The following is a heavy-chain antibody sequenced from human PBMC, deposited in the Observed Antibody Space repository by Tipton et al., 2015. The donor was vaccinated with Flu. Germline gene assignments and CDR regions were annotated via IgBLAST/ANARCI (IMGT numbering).Heavy chain of an antibody. J-gene: IGHJ5*02. CDR3: ARVRLELVQYNWFDP. D-gene: IGHD3-3*01. V-gene: IGHV1-46*01. CDR2: INPSGGST. Sequence: QLVQSGAEVKKPGASVKVSCKASGYTFTSYYMHWVRQAPGQGLEWMGIINPSGGSTSYAQKFQGRVTMTRDTSTSTVYMELSSLRSEDTAVYYCARVRLELVQYNWFDPWGQGTLVTVSS. CDR1: GYTFTSYY.